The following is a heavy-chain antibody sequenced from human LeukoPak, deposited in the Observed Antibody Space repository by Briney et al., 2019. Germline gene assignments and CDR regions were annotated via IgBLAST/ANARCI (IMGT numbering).Heavy chain of an antibody. D-gene: IGHD6-13*01. CDR3: AKGLAAGIRTVGYFDY. Sequence: GGSLRLSCAASGFTFSSYAMSWVRQAPGKGLEWVSAISGSGGSTYYADSVKGRFTISRDNSKNTLYLQMNSLRAEDTAVYYCAKGLAAGIRTVGYFDYWGQGTLVTVSS. V-gene: IGHV3-23*01. CDR1: GFTFSSYA. CDR2: ISGSGGST. J-gene: IGHJ4*02.